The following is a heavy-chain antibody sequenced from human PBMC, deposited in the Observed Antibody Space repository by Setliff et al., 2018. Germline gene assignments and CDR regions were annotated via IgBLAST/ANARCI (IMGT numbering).Heavy chain of an antibody. CDR1: GESFSNNY. V-gene: IGHV4-34*01. J-gene: IGHJ2*01. CDR3: ARAVPRGATPDYWYFDL. CDR2: INHRGST. D-gene: IGHD2-2*01. Sequence: SETLSLTCSVYGESFSNNYWSWIRQPPGKGLEWIEEINHRGSTNYSPSLRSRVTMSVDTSKKQLSLKLSTVTVADTTVYYCARAVPRGATPDYWYFDLWGRGTLVTVSS.